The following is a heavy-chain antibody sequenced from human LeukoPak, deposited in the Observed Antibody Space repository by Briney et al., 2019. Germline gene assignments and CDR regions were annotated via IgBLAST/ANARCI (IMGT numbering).Heavy chain of an antibody. Sequence: PGGSLRLSCAASGFTFSSYAMSWVRQAPGKGLEWVSAISGSGDSTSYADSVKGRFTISRDNSKNTLYLQMNSLRVEDTAVYYCARRVVTATAHDVFDIWGQGTMVTVSS. J-gene: IGHJ3*02. CDR2: ISGSGDST. V-gene: IGHV3-23*01. D-gene: IGHD2-21*02. CDR3: ARRVVTATAHDVFDI. CDR1: GFTFSSYA.